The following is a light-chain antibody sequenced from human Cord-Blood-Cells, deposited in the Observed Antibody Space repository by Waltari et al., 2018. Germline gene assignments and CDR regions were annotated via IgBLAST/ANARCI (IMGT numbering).Light chain of an antibody. Sequence: QSALTQPASVSGSPGQSFTISCTGTSRDVGGYNYVPWYQQHPGNAPKLMIYDVSNRPSGVSTRFSGSKSGNTASLTISGLQAEDEADYYCSSYTSSSAYVFGTGTKVTVL. V-gene: IGLV2-14*03. J-gene: IGLJ1*01. CDR1: SRDVGGYNY. CDR2: DVS. CDR3: SSYTSSSAYV.